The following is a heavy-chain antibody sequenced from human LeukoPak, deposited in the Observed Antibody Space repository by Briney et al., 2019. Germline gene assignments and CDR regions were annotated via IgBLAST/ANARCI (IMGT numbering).Heavy chain of an antibody. CDR1: GGSMSPYH. J-gene: IGHJ4*02. CDR2: IYYSGST. Sequence: SETLSLTCTVSGGSMSPYHWSWIRQPPGKGLEWTGYIYYSGSTNYNPSLKSRVTISVGTSKNQFSLKLSSVTAADTAMYYCARAVSGRFDYWGQGTLVTVSS. V-gene: IGHV4-59*08. D-gene: IGHD6-19*01. CDR3: ARAVSGRFDY.